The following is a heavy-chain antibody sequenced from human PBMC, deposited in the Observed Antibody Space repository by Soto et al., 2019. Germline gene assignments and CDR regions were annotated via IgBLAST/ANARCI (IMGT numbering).Heavy chain of an antibody. Sequence: LSLTCTVSADSVSSGGYSWSWIRQPPGKGLEWVGYIDRSGSTYYNPSLQSRVTISVDRSSHQFSLSLTSVTASDTAFYYCARDGAWRGFDVWGQGTTVTVSS. CDR1: ADSVSSGGYS. D-gene: IGHD1-26*01. V-gene: IGHV4-30-2*01. J-gene: IGHJ6*02. CDR2: IDRSGST. CDR3: ARDGAWRGFDV.